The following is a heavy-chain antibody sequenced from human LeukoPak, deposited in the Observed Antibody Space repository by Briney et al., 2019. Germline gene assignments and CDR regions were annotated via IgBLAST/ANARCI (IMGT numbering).Heavy chain of an antibody. CDR3: AREYYYDSSGYPDAFDI. CDR2: INPSGGST. J-gene: IGHJ3*02. Sequence: APVKVSCKASGYTFTSYYMHWVRQAPGQGLEWMGIINPSGGSTSYAQKFQGRVTMTRDTSTSTVYMELSSLRSEDTAVYYCAREYYYDSSGYPDAFDIWGQGTMVTVSS. D-gene: IGHD3-22*01. CDR1: GYTFTSYY. V-gene: IGHV1-46*01.